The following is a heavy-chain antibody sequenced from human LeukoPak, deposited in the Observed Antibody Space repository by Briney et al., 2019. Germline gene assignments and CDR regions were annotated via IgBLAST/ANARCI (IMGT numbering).Heavy chain of an antibody. J-gene: IGHJ4*02. CDR2: ITSTSSTI. Sequence: GGSLRLSCAASGFTFSSYGLNWVRQAPGKGLEWVSFITSTSSTIHYAGSVKGRFTISRDNAKNSLYLQMNSLRAEDTAMYYCARLVDTSMITGFDLWGQGTLVTVSS. CDR1: GFTFSSYG. V-gene: IGHV3-48*01. CDR3: ARLVDTSMITGFDL. D-gene: IGHD5-18*01.